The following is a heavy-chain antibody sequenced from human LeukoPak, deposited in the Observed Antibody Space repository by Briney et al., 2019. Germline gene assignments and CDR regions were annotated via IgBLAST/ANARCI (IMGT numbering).Heavy chain of an antibody. CDR1: GYTFTNYY. Sequence: GASVKVSCKASGYTFTNYYMHWVRQAPGQGLEWMGIINPSGGSTSYAQKFQGRVTMTRDMSTTTVYMELSSLRSEDTAVYYCARRIMMTSGGTTGTPFDYWGQGTLVTVSS. CDR2: INPSGGST. J-gene: IGHJ4*02. CDR3: ARRIMMTSGGTTGTPFDY. V-gene: IGHV1-46*01. D-gene: IGHD3-16*01.